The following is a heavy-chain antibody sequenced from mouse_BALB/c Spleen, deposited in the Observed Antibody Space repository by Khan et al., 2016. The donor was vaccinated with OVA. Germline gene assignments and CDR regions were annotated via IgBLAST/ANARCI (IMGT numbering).Heavy chain of an antibody. D-gene: IGHD2-4*01. CDR2: SHPGDGSS. CDR3: AREGLRGVDMDY. J-gene: IGHJ4*01. Sequence: QVQLQQSGYELVQPGALGKISCKASGYTFTAYDINWVKQRPGQGLERIGRSHPGDGSSKYNENFKGKAKRTGDQPSNTAYMHLSSLTSEESAVYFCAREGLRGVDMDYWGQGTSVSVSS. V-gene: IGHV1S56*01. CDR1: GYTFTAYD.